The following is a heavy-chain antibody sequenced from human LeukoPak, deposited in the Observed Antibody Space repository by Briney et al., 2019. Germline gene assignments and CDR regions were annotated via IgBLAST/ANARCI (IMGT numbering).Heavy chain of an antibody. CDR2: ISAYNGNT. D-gene: IGHD6-19*01. V-gene: IGHV1-18*01. CDR3: ARDKGWPNSGGYHPFDY. CDR1: GYTFISYG. Sequence: ASVKVSFKASGYTFISYGITWVRQAPGQGLEWMGWISAYNGNTNYAQKVQGRVTMTTDTSTSTAYMELRSLRSDDTAVYYCARDKGWPNSGGYHPFDYWGQGTLVTVSS. J-gene: IGHJ4*02.